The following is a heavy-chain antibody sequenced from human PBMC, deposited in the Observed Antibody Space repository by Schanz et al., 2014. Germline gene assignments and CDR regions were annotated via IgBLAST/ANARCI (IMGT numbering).Heavy chain of an antibody. CDR2: IKHDGSVK. D-gene: IGHD5-18*01. V-gene: IGHV3-7*02. J-gene: IGHJ3*02. Sequence: VQVVQSGGGLVKPGGSLRLSCTASGFTFSDYWMSWVRQAPGKGPEWVANIKHDGSVKDYVDSVEGRFTISRDNAKNSLYLQMNGLRAEDTAVYYCARVALPGYSSPRDAFDIWGQGTMGTVSS. CDR1: GFTFSDYW. CDR3: ARVALPGYSSPRDAFDI.